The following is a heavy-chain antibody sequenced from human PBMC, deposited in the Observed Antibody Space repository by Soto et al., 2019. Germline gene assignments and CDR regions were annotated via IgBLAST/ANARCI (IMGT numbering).Heavy chain of an antibody. CDR3: ARAAYYYESSGYYPGDY. CDR1: GYTFTNFG. Sequence: GASVKVSCKASGYTFTNFGISWVRQAPGQGLEWMGWISAYNGNTNYAQNFQGRVTFTRDTSASTVYMEVSSLRSEDTAVYYCARAAYYYESSGYYPGDYWGQGTLVTVSS. J-gene: IGHJ4*02. D-gene: IGHD3-22*01. CDR2: ISAYNGNT. V-gene: IGHV1-18*01.